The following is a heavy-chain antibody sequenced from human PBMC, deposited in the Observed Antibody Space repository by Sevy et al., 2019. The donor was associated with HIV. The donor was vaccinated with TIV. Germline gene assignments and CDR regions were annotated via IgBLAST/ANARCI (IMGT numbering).Heavy chain of an antibody. CDR2: ISAYNGNT. D-gene: IGHD1-26*01. CDR1: GYTFTSYG. J-gene: IGHJ4*02. CDR3: AGDLRSGSYRTPHY. Sequence: ASVKVSCKASGYTFTSYGISWVRQAPGQGLEWMGWISAYNGNTNYAQKLQGRVTMTTDTSTSTAYMELRSLRSDDTAVYYCAGDLRSGSYRTPHYWGQGTLVNVSS. V-gene: IGHV1-18*01.